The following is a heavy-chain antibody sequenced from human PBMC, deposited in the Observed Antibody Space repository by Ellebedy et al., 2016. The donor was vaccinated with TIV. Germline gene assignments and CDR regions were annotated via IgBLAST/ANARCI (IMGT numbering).Heavy chain of an antibody. V-gene: IGHV3-7*03. CDR2: IKQDGSEK. Sequence: GESLKISXIASDFTFSTYYMSWVRQAPGKGLEWVANIKQDGSEKYYVDSVRGRFTISRDNSKNTLYLQMNSLRAEDTAVYYWAKGGQWLENDYWGQGTLVTVSS. CDR1: DFTFSTYY. J-gene: IGHJ4*02. CDR3: AKGGQWLENDY. D-gene: IGHD6-19*01.